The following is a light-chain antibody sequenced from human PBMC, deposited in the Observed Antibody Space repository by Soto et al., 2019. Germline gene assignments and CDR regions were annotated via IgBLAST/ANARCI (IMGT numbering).Light chain of an antibody. V-gene: IGLV1-44*01. J-gene: IGLJ1*01. CDR3: AAWDDSLNGNYV. Sequence: QSVLTQPPSASGTPGQRVTISCSGSSSNIGSNTVNWYQQLPGTAPKRLIYSNNRRPSGVPDRFSGSKSGTSASLAISGLQSEDEADYYCAAWDDSLNGNYVFGTGTKVTVL. CDR2: SNN. CDR1: SSNIGSNT.